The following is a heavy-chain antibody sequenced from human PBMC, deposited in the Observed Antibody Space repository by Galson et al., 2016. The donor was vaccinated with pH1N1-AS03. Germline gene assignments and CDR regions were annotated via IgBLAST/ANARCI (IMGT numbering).Heavy chain of an antibody. D-gene: IGHD2-15*01. Sequence: SVKVSCKASGYTFSTYGVSWVRQAPGQGLEWMGWLSGYDDDTNYAQNVAGRVTLTTDKSTSTVYMELRSLRSDDTAVYYCARDRGFRPDTLDIWGQGTWVTVSS. CDR1: GYTFSTYG. CDR2: LSGYDDDT. V-gene: IGHV1-18*04. J-gene: IGHJ3*02. CDR3: ARDRGFRPDTLDI.